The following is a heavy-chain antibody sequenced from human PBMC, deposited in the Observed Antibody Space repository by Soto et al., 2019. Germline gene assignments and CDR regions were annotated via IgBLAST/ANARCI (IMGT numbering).Heavy chain of an antibody. CDR1: GFTFSSYS. V-gene: IGHV3-48*01. D-gene: IGHD5-18*01. J-gene: IGHJ5*02. Sequence: GGSLRLSCAASGFTFSSYSMNWVRQAPGKGLEWVSYISSRSSTIYYADSVKGRFTISRDNAKNSLYLQMNSLRAEDTAVYYCARYSWIQTSNWFDPWGQGTLVTVSS. CDR2: ISSRSSTI. CDR3: ARYSWIQTSNWFDP.